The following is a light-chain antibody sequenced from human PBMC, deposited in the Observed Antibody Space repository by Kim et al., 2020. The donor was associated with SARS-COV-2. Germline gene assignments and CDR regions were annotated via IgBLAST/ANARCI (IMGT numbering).Light chain of an antibody. J-gene: IGKJ4*01. Sequence: EIQMTQSPSSLSASVGDRVTITCRASQSISSYLNWYQQKPGKAPKLLIYAASSLQSGVPSRFSGSGSGTDFTLTISSLQPEDFATYYCQQSYSTPFTLGGATKVDI. CDR3: QQSYSTPFT. CDR1: QSISSY. V-gene: IGKV1-39*01. CDR2: AAS.